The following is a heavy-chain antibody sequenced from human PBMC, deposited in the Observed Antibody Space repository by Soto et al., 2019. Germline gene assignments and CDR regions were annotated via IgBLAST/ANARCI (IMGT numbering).Heavy chain of an antibody. CDR1: GFSLSTSRGG. V-gene: IGHV2-5*02. D-gene: IGHD2-15*01. Sequence: QITLKESGPTLVKPTQTLTLTCTFSGFSLSTSRGGVGWVRQPPGKALEWLTFIYWDGDKRYSPSLKSRPTTTKDTSKNQAVPTMTNMDPVDTATYCGAPSPQEGIDVGKYFQHWGQGTLVTVSS. J-gene: IGHJ1*01. CDR3: APSPQEGIDVGKYFQH. CDR2: IYWDGDK.